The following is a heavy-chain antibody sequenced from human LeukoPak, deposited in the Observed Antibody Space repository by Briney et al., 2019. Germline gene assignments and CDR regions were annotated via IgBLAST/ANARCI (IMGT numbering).Heavy chain of an antibody. Sequence: SETLSLTCTVSGGSISSYYWSWIRQPPGKGLEWIGYIYYSGSTNYNPSLKSRVTISVDTSKNQFSLKLSSVTAADTAVYYCARGLGYYDSSGYRDEGFDYWGQGTLVTVSS. CDR2: IYYSGST. J-gene: IGHJ4*02. CDR3: ARGLGYYDSSGYRDEGFDY. V-gene: IGHV4-59*12. D-gene: IGHD3-22*01. CDR1: GGSISSYY.